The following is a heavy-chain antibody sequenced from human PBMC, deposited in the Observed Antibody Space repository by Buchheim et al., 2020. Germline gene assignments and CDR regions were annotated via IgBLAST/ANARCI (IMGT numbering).Heavy chain of an antibody. CDR2: IYYSGST. CDR3: ARVGGGTYYYDSSGYYHAAYYVDY. Sequence: QLQLQESGPGLVKPSETLSLTCTVSGGSISSSSYYWGWIRQPPGKGLEWIGSIYYSGSTYYNPSLKSRVTISVDTSKNQFSLKLSSVTAADTAVYYCARVGGGTYYYDSSGYYHAAYYVDYWGQGTL. D-gene: IGHD3-22*01. V-gene: IGHV4-39*07. CDR1: GGSISSSSYY. J-gene: IGHJ4*02.